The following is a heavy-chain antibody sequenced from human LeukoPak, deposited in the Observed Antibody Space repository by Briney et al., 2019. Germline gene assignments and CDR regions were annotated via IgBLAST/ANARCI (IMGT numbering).Heavy chain of an antibody. D-gene: IGHD6-13*01. J-gene: IGHJ6*04. CDR3: AKYIAAAGRYYYYGMDV. CDR1: GFTFSSYA. CDR2: ISGSGGST. Sequence: GGSPRLSCAASGFTFSSYAMSWVRQAPGKGLEWVSAISGSGGSTYYADSVKGRFTISRDNSKNTLYLQMNSLRAEDTAVYYCAKYIAAAGRYYYYGMDVWGKGTTVTVSS. V-gene: IGHV3-23*01.